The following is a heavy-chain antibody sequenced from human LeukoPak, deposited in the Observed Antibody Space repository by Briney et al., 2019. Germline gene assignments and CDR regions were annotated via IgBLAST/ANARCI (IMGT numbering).Heavy chain of an antibody. CDR2: IIPIFGTA. Sequence: SVKVSCKASGGTFSSYAISWVRQAPGQGLEWMGGIIPIFGTANYAQKFQGRVTITADESTSTAYMELSSLRSEDTAVYYCARDMDYDARRFDPWGQGTLVTVSS. D-gene: IGHD3-3*01. CDR3: ARDMDYDARRFDP. V-gene: IGHV1-69*01. J-gene: IGHJ5*02. CDR1: GGTFSSYA.